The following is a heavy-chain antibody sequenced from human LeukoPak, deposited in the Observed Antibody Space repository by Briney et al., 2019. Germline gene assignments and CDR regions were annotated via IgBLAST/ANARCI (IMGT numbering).Heavy chain of an antibody. CDR1: SGSFSGYY. V-gene: IGHV4-34*01. CDR3: ARSKAHLSTSWYGTWFDP. D-gene: IGHD2-2*01. J-gene: IGHJ5*02. CDR2: IDHRGST. Sequence: KSSETLSLTCGVYSGSFSGYYWSWIRQPPGKGMEWIGEIDHRGSTSYNPSLKSRVTISVDTSKSQFSLKLSSVTAADTAVYYCARSKAHLSTSWYGTWFDPWGQGTLVTVSS.